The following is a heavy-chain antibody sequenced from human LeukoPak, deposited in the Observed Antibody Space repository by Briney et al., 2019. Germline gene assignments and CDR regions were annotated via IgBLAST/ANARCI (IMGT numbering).Heavy chain of an antibody. Sequence: GGSLRLSCAASGFTVSSNYMSWVRQAPGKGLEWVSSISSSSSYIYYADSVKGRFTISRDNAKNSLYLQMNSLRVEDTAVYYCARAGGGYSGSTGYWGQGTLVTVSS. CDR3: ARAGGGYSGSTGY. CDR1: GFTVSSNY. D-gene: IGHD6-25*01. J-gene: IGHJ4*02. V-gene: IGHV3-21*01. CDR2: ISSSSSYI.